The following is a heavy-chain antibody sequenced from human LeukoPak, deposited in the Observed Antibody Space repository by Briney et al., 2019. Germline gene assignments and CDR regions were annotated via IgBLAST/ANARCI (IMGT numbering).Heavy chain of an antibody. CDR3: ANSLRSSSWRGNFDD. Sequence: ASVKVSCKASGYTFTNYGISWVRQAPGQGLEWMGWISAYNGNTNYAQKLQGRVTMTTDTSTSTAYMELRSLRSDDTAVYYCANSLRSSSWRGNFDDWGQGTLVTVSS. D-gene: IGHD6-13*01. V-gene: IGHV1-18*01. J-gene: IGHJ4*02. CDR2: ISAYNGNT. CDR1: GYTFTNYG.